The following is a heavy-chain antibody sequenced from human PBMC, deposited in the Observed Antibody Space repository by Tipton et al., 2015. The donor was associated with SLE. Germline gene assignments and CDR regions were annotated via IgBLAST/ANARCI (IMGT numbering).Heavy chain of an antibody. J-gene: IGHJ5*02. CDR1: GGSISSYY. CDR2: IYYSGST. D-gene: IGHD3-3*01. V-gene: IGHV4-59*01. CDR3: ARTMTRPLMWFDP. Sequence: TLSLTCTVSGGSISSYYWSWIRQPPGKGLEWIGYIYYSGSTNYNPSLKSRVTISVDTSKNQLSLNMISVTAADTAVYYCARTMTRPLMWFDPWGQGTLVTVSS.